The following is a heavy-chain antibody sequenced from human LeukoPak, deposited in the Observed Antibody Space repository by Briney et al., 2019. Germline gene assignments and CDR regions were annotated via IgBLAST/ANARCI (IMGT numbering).Heavy chain of an antibody. CDR2: SYINGNT. Sequence: SETLSLTCTASGGSIGSYYWSWARQPPGKGLEYIGYSYINGNTNYNPSLKSRVTISVDTSKNQFSLKLSSVTAADTAVYYCARGRFDPLTGYEYYLDHWGQGILVTVSS. J-gene: IGHJ4*02. CDR3: ARGRFDPLTGYEYYLDH. V-gene: IGHV4-4*08. CDR1: GGSIGSYY. D-gene: IGHD3-9*01.